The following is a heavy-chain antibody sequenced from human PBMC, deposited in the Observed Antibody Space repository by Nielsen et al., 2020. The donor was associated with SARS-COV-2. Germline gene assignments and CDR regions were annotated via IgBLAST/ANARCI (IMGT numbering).Heavy chain of an antibody. CDR2: ISGSGGST. V-gene: IGHV3-23*01. D-gene: IGHD5-12*01. CDR3: AKGNSWPPLFDY. CDR1: GFTFSSYA. J-gene: IGHJ4*02. Sequence: ESLKISCAASGFTFSSYAMSWVRQAPGKGLEWVSAISGSGGSTYYADSVKGRFTISRDNSKNTLYLQMNSLRAEDTAVYYCAKGNSWPPLFDYWGQGTLVTVSS.